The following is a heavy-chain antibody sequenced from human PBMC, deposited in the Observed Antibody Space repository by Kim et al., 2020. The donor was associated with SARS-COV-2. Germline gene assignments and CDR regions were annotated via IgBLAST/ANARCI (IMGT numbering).Heavy chain of an antibody. CDR1: GFTFGDYA. J-gene: IGHJ2*01. CDR3: TAYDILTGYTQYWYFDL. CDR2: IRSKAYGGTT. D-gene: IGHD3-9*01. Sequence: GGSLRLSCTASGFTFGDYAMSWFRQAPGKGLEWVGFIRSKAYGGTTEYAASVKGRFTISRDDSKSIAYLQMNSLKTEDTAVYYCTAYDILTGYTQYWYFDLWGRGTLVTVSS. V-gene: IGHV3-49*03.